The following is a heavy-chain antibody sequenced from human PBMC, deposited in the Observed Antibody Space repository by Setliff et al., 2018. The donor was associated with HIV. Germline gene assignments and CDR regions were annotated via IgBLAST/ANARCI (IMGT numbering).Heavy chain of an antibody. Sequence: TSETLSLTCAVYGGSFSDYCWTWSRQSPGKGLEWMGEINHSGNTNYNPSLKSRVTLSGDKSRNQVSLKVQSVTAADTAVCYCARGVPLHSYFYRYHMDVWSKGTTVTVSS. J-gene: IGHJ6*03. CDR1: GGSFSDYC. CDR2: INHSGNT. CDR3: ARGVPLHSYFYRYHMDV. D-gene: IGHD5-18*01. V-gene: IGHV4-34*01.